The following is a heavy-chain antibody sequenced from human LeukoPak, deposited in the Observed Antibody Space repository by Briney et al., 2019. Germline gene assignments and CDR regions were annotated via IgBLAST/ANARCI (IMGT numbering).Heavy chain of an antibody. CDR3: VRSSSSIFDY. D-gene: IGHD6-6*01. Sequence: SETLSLTCTVSGYSISSGYYWGWIRQPPGKGLEWIVNIYHTGSTYYNPSLKSRVTISLDTSKNQFSLKLSSVTAADTAVYYCVRSSSSIFDYWGQGTLVTVSS. CDR2: IYHTGST. J-gene: IGHJ4*02. CDR1: GYSISSGYY. V-gene: IGHV4-38-2*02.